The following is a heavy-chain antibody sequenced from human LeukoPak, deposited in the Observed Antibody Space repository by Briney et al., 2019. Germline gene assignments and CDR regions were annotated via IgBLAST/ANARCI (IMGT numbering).Heavy chain of an antibody. CDR1: GFSFSSYS. Sequence: GGSLRLSCAASGFSFSSYSMNWVRQAPGKGLEWVSYISSSSTIYYADSVKGRFTISRDNAKNSLYLQMNSLRAEDTAVYYCARDLGSSGWSGFDYWGQGTLVTVSS. CDR3: ARDLGSSGWSGFDY. V-gene: IGHV3-48*04. CDR2: ISSSSTI. D-gene: IGHD6-19*01. J-gene: IGHJ4*02.